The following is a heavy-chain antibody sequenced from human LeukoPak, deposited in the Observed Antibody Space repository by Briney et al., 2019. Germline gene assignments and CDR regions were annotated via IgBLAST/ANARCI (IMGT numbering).Heavy chain of an antibody. CDR2: ISSNGGST. CDR1: GFIFSSYS. Sequence: GGSLRLSCAASGFIFSSYSMNWVRQAPGKGLEYVSAISSNGGSTYYANSVKGRFTISRDNSKNTLYLQMGSLRAEDMAVYYCARVLEVGYSSGWSPRLYYYYYMDVWGKGTTVTVSS. D-gene: IGHD6-19*01. V-gene: IGHV3-64*01. J-gene: IGHJ6*03. CDR3: ARVLEVGYSSGWSPRLYYYYYMDV.